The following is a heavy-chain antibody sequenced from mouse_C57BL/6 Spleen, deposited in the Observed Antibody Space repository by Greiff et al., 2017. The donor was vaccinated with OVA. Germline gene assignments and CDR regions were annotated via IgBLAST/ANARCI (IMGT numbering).Heavy chain of an antibody. J-gene: IGHJ1*03. Sequence: EVKLMESGGGLVKPGGSLKLSCAASGFTFSSYAMSWVRQTPEKRLEWVATISDGGGYTYYPDNVKGRFTISRDNAKNNLYLQMSHLKSEDTAMYYCARDQGLLLRSHWYFDVWGTGTTVTVSS. V-gene: IGHV5-4*01. D-gene: IGHD1-1*01. CDR1: GFTFSSYA. CDR2: ISDGGGYT. CDR3: ARDQGLLLRSHWYFDV.